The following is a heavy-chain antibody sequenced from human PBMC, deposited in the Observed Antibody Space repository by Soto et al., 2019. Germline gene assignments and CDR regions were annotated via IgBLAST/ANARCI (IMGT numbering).Heavy chain of an antibody. CDR3: AKDYRLYYYDSSGYPGY. J-gene: IGHJ4*02. V-gene: IGHV3-30*02. CDR1: GFTFNYYW. Sequence: PGGSLRLSCVASGFTFNYYWMHWVRQAPGKGLMWVSRLQTDGSNKFYADSVKGRFTISRDNSKNTLYLQMNSLRAEDTAVYYCAKDYRLYYYDSSGYPGYWGQGTLVTVSS. CDR2: LQTDGSNK. D-gene: IGHD3-22*01.